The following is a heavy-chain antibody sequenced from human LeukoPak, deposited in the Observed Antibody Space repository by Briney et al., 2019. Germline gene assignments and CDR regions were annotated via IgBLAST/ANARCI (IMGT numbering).Heavy chain of an antibody. V-gene: IGHV3-21*01. CDR3: ARDYYGSGSYHY. CDR1: GFTFSSYS. CDR2: ISSSSYI. J-gene: IGHJ4*02. D-gene: IGHD3-10*01. Sequence: GGSLRLSCAASGFTFSSYSMNWVRQAPGKGLEWVSSISSSSYIYYADSVKGRFTISRDNAKNSLYLQMNSLRAEDTAVYYCARDYYGSGSYHYWGQGTLVTVSS.